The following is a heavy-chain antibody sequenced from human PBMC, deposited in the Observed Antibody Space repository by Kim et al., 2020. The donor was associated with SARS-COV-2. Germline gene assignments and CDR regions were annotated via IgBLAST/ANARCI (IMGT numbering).Heavy chain of an antibody. CDR1: GFTFSDYY. D-gene: IGHD2-2*01. Sequence: ASVKVSCKTSGFTFSDYYMHWVRQAPGRGLEWMGWINPRSGGTFYAQKFRGRVTMTRDTSITTAYMDLSNLRSDDTALYYCATIRAAAAPPFYFAHWGQGTLVTVSS. J-gene: IGHJ4*02. CDR2: INPRSGGT. CDR3: ATIRAAAAPPFYFAH. V-gene: IGHV1-2*02.